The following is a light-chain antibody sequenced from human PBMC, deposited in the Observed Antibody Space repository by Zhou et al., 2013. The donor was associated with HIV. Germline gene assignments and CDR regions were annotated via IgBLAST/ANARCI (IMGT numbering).Light chain of an antibody. CDR1: QGITNY. CDR3: QKYNSAPRT. Sequence: DIQMTQSPSSLSASVGDRVTITCRASQGITNYLAWYQQTPGKVPKLLIYAASTLQSGVPSRFSGSGSGTNFTLTISSLQPEDVATYYCQKYNSAPRTFGQGTNVEIK. J-gene: IGKJ1*01. CDR2: AAS. V-gene: IGKV1-27*01.